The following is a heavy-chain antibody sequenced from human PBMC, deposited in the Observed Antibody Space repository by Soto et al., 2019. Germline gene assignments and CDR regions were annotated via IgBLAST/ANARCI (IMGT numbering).Heavy chain of an antibody. J-gene: IGHJ6*02. CDR1: GYSFTSYW. V-gene: IGHV5-51*01. CDR2: IYPGESDT. Sequence: VESLKISCKGSGYSFTSYWIGWVRQMPWKGLEWMGIIYPGESDTRYSPSFQGQVTISADKSISTAYLQWSRLKASDTAMYYCARLGCSSTSCSNSYYYGTEVWGQGTPVTVSS. CDR3: ARLGCSSTSCSNSYYYGTEV. D-gene: IGHD2-2*01.